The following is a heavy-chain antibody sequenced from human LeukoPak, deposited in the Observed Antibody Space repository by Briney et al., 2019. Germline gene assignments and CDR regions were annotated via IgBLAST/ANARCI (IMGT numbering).Heavy chain of an antibody. V-gene: IGHV1-24*01. CDR2: FDPEDGET. CDR3: ATSTPRMIRQDAFDI. D-gene: IGHD3-16*01. J-gene: IGHJ3*02. CDR1: GYTLTELS. Sequence: ASVKVSCKVSGYTLTELSMHWVRQAPGKGLEWMGGFDPEDGETIYAQKFQGRATMTEDTSTDTAYMELSSLRSEDTAVYYCATSTPRMIRQDAFDIWGQGTMVTVSS.